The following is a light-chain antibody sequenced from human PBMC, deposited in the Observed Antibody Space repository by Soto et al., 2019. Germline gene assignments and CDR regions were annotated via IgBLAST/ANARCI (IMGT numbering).Light chain of an antibody. CDR2: EVS. CDR3: SSSITNNIVV. Sequence: QSALTQAASVSGSPGQSITISCTGTSSDVGDYNYVSWYQQHPGKAPKLIVYEVSHRLSGVSDRFSGSKSGHTASLTISGLQDDDEADYYCSSSITNNIVVFGGGTKVTVL. CDR1: SSDVGDYNY. V-gene: IGLV2-14*01. J-gene: IGLJ2*01.